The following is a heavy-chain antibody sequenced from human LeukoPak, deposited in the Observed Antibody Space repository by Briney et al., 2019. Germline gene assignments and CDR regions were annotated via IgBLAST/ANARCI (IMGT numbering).Heavy chain of an antibody. D-gene: IGHD6-19*01. CDR3: AREPGIAVAGTGGIYY. V-gene: IGHV3-7*01. J-gene: IGHJ4*02. Sequence: PGGSLRLSCAATGFTFSIYWMSWVRQAPGKGLEWVAHIKQDGSEKYYVDSVKGRFTISRDNAKNSLYLQMNSLRAEDTAVYYCAREPGIAVAGTGGIYYWGQGTLVTVSS. CDR2: IKQDGSEK. CDR1: GFTFSIYW.